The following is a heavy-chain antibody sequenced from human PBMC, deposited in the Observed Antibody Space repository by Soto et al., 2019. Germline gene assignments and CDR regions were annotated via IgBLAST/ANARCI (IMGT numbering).Heavy chain of an antibody. D-gene: IGHD4-17*01. CDR3: AKDLVGSPYGDYSICDY. J-gene: IGHJ4*02. V-gene: IGHV3-7*05. CDR2: INGGGSKK. Sequence: PGGSLRLSCAASGVSISSYWMSWVRQAPGKGLEWVSNINGGGSKKYYVDSVKGRFTISRDNSKNTLYLQMNSLRAEDTAVYYCAKDLVGSPYGDYSICDYWGQGTLVTVSS. CDR1: GVSISSYW.